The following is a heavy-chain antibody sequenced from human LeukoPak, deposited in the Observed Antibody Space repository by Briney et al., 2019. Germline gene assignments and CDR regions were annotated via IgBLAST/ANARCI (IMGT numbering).Heavy chain of an antibody. Sequence: GGSLRLSCAASGFTFSSYGMSWVRQAPGKGLEWVSAISGSGGSTYYADSVKGRFTISRDNSKNTLYLQMNSLRAEDTAVYYCAKDRRIAVAQGAFDIWGQGTMVTVSS. V-gene: IGHV3-23*01. CDR2: ISGSGGST. D-gene: IGHD6-19*01. CDR1: GFTFSSYG. J-gene: IGHJ3*02. CDR3: AKDRRIAVAQGAFDI.